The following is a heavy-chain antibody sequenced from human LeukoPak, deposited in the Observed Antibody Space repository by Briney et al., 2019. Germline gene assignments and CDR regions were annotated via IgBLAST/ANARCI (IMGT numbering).Heavy chain of an antibody. CDR3: ARQEVITIWSKNAFDI. V-gene: IGHV4-61*01. Sequence: PSETLSLTCTVSGGSVSSGSYYWSWIRQPPGKGLEWIGYIYYSGSTNYNPSLKGRVTISVDTSKNQFSLKLSSVTAADTAVYYCARQEVITIWSKNAFDIWGQGTMVTVSS. CDR2: IYYSGST. D-gene: IGHD3-3*01. CDR1: GGSVSSGSYY. J-gene: IGHJ3*02.